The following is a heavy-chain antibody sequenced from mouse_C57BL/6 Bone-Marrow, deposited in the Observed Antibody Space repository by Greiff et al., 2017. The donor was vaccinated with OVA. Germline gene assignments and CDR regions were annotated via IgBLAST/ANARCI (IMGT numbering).Heavy chain of an antibody. D-gene: IGHD2-13*01. CDR1: GYSFTGYY. CDR2: INPSTGGT. V-gene: IGHV1-42*01. J-gene: IGHJ2*01. Sequence: EVKLMESGPELVKPGASVKISCKASGYSFTGYYMNWVKQSPEKSLEWIGEINPSTGGTTYNQKFKAKATLTVDKSSSTAYMQLKSLTSEDSAVYYCARDYSFDYWGQGTTLTVSS. CDR3: ARDYSFDY.